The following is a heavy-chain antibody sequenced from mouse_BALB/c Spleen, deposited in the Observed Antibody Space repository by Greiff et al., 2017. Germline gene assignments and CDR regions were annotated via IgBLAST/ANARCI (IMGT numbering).Heavy chain of an antibody. CDR3: ARALPYYYAMDY. CDR1: GFTFSSFG. CDR2: ISSGSSTI. J-gene: IGHJ4*01. Sequence: VQLQQSGGGLVQPGGSRKLSCAASGFTFSSFGMHWVRQAPEKGLEWVAYISSGSSTIYYADTVKGRFTISRDNPKNTLFLQMTSLRSEDTAMYYCARALPYYYAMDYWGQGTSVTVSS. V-gene: IGHV5-17*02.